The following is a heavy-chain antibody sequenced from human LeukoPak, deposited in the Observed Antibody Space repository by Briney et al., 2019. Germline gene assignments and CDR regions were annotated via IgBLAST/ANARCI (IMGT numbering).Heavy chain of an antibody. CDR2: IIPILGTA. CDR1: GGTFSSYA. Sequence: ASVKVSCKASGGTFSSYAISWVPQAPGQGLEWMGGIIPILGTANYAQKFQGRVTITTHESTSTAYMELSSLRSEDTAVYYCALIPKYCSSTSCYLNGWFDPWGQGTLVTVSS. J-gene: IGHJ5*02. D-gene: IGHD2-2*01. CDR3: ALIPKYCSSTSCYLNGWFDP. V-gene: IGHV1-69*05.